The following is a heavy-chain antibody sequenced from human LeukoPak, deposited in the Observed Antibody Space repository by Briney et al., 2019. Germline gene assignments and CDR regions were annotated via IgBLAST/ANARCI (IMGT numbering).Heavy chain of an antibody. Sequence: AGGSLRLSCAASGFTVSSNYMSWVRQAPGKGLEWVSVIYSGGSTYYADSVKGRFTISRDNSKNTLYLQMNSLRAEDTAVYYCARDQHYFGSGSYPSDGGQGTLVTVSS. CDR1: GFTVSSNY. J-gene: IGHJ4*02. D-gene: IGHD3-10*01. CDR2: IYSGGST. V-gene: IGHV3-66*01. CDR3: ARDQHYFGSGSYPSD.